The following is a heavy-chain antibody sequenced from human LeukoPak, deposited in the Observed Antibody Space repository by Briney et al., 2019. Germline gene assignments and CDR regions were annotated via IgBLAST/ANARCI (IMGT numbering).Heavy chain of an antibody. CDR3: AREFSGSYSFDY. D-gene: IGHD1-26*01. CDR1: GGSISSSSYY. V-gene: IGHV4-39*07. Sequence: SETLSLTCTVSGGSISSSSYYWGWIRQPPGKGLEWIGSIYYSGSTNYNPSLKSRVTISVDKSKNHLSLKLTSVTAADTAVYYCAREFSGSYSFDYWGQGTLVTVSS. CDR2: IYYSGST. J-gene: IGHJ4*02.